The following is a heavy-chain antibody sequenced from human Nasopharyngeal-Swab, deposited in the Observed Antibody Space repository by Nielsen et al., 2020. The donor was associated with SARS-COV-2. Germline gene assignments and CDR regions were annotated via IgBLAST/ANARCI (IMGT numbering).Heavy chain of an antibody. J-gene: IGHJ4*02. D-gene: IGHD2-21*01. CDR3: ARDRGEDAGIDY. CDR1: GFRFPYFG. Sequence: GGSLRLSCAASGFRFPYFGLHWVRQAPGQGLEWVAVVWHDENIKYYADSVEGRFTISRDNSKNTLYLQMNSLRAEDTAVYYCARDRGEDAGIDYWSQGTLVTVAS. CDR2: VWHDENIK. V-gene: IGHV3-33*01.